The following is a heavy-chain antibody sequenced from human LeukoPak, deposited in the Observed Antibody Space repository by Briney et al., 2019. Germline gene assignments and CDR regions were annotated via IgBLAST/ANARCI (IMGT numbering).Heavy chain of an antibody. CDR1: GLTFSSYG. Sequence: GGSLRLSCAASGLTFSSYGMHWVRQAPGKGLEWVAVIWYDGSNKYYADSVKGRLTISRDNSKNTLYLQMNSLRAEDTAVYYCARVKLWFGELSHFDYWGQGTLVTASS. CDR2: IWYDGSNK. D-gene: IGHD3-10*01. CDR3: ARVKLWFGELSHFDY. J-gene: IGHJ4*02. V-gene: IGHV3-33*01.